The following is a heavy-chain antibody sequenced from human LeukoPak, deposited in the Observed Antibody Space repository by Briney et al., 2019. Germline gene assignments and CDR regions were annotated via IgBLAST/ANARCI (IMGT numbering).Heavy chain of an antibody. J-gene: IGHJ4*02. V-gene: IGHV1-69*04. CDR2: IIPILGIA. D-gene: IGHD4-11*01. Sequence: SVKVSCKASGGTFSSYTISWERQAPGQGLEWMGRIIPILGIANYAQKFQGRVTITADKSTSTANMELSSLRSEDTAVYYCARDYSNYHFDYWGQGTLVTVSS. CDR1: GGTFSSYT. CDR3: ARDYSNYHFDY.